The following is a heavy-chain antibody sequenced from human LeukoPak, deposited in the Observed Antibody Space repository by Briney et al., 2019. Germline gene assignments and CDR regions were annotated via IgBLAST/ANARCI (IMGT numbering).Heavy chain of an antibody. CDR3: ARCGDRTMVRGVTTPFDY. CDR1: GGSFSGYY. CDR2: INHSGST. J-gene: IGHJ4*02. D-gene: IGHD3-10*01. V-gene: IGHV4-34*01. Sequence: SETLSLTCAVYGGSFSGYYWSWIRQPPGKGLEWIGEINHSGSTNYNPSLKSRVTISVDMSKNQFSLKLTSVTAADTGVYYCARCGDRTMVRGVTTPFDYWGQGTLVTVSS.